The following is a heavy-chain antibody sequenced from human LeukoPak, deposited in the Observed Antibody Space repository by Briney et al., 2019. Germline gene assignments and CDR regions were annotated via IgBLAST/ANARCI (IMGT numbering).Heavy chain of an antibody. Sequence: PSETLSLTCTVSGGSISSYYWSWIRQPPGKGLEWIGYISYSGSTNFNPSLKSRVTISVDTSKNQFSLRLSSVTAADTAVYYCAREGTAGTNLNWFDPWGQGTLVTVSS. CDR3: AREGTAGTNLNWFDP. V-gene: IGHV4-59*01. CDR2: ISYSGST. D-gene: IGHD1-1*01. CDR1: GGSISSYY. J-gene: IGHJ5*02.